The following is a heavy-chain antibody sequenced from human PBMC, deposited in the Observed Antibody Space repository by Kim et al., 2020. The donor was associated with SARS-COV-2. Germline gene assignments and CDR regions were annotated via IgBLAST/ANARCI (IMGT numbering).Heavy chain of an antibody. J-gene: IGHJ4*02. CDR1: GFTFSSYG. CDR3: AKDSGFWSGYTFDY. D-gene: IGHD3-3*01. V-gene: IGHV3-30*18. CDR2: ISYDGSNK. Sequence: GGSLRLSCAASGFTFSSYGMHWVRQAPGKGLEWVAVISYDGSNKYYADSVKGRFTISRDNSKNTLYLQMNSLRAEDTAVYYCAKDSGFWSGYTFDYWGQG.